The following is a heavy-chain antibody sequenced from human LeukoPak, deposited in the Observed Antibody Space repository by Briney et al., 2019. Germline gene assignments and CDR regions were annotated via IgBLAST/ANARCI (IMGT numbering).Heavy chain of an antibody. CDR2: ISSSSTYI. CDR1: GFTFSTFP. Sequence: GGSLRLSCAASGFTFSTFPMNWVRQAPGKGLEWVSSISSSSTYIYYADSVKGRFTISRDNAKNSLYLQMNSLRAEDTAVYYCARARDTCGDYPFDYWGQGTLVTVSS. V-gene: IGHV3-21*01. CDR3: ARARDTCGDYPFDY. D-gene: IGHD4-17*01. J-gene: IGHJ4*02.